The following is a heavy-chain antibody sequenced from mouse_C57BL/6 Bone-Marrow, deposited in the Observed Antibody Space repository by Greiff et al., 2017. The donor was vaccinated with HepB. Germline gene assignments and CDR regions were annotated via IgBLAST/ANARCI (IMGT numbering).Heavy chain of an antibody. Sequence: EVQLQQSGTVLARPGASVKMSCKTSGYTFTSYWMHWVKQRPGQGLEWIGAIYPGNSDTSYNQKFKGKAKLTADTSASTAYMELSSLTNEDSAVYFCTRRNYDYYGYWGQGTLVTVSA. CDR2: IYPGNSDT. CDR1: GYTFTSYW. V-gene: IGHV1-5*01. D-gene: IGHD2-4*01. CDR3: TRRNYDYYGY. J-gene: IGHJ3*01.